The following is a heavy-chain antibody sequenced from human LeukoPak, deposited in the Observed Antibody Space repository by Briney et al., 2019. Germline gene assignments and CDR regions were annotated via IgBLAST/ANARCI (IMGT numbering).Heavy chain of an antibody. Sequence: GASVKVSCKASGYTFTSYDINWVRQATGQGLEWMGWMNPNSSNTGYAQKFQGRVTMTRNTSISTAYMELSSLRSEDTAVYYCARVRGSYGGYDYWGQGTLVTVSS. D-gene: IGHD1-26*01. CDR1: GYTFTSYD. J-gene: IGHJ4*02. CDR3: ARVRGSYGGYDY. V-gene: IGHV1-8*01. CDR2: MNPNSSNT.